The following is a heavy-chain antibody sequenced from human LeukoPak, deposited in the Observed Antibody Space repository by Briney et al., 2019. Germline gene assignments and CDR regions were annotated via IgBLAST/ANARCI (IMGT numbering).Heavy chain of an antibody. CDR3: ARDLGYDYVWGSYRYKYFQH. Sequence: QPGRSLRLSCAASGFTFSSYAMHWVRQAPGKGLEWVAVISYDGSNKYYADSVKGRFTISRDNSKNTLYLQMNSLRAEDTAVYYCARDLGYDYVWGSYRYKYFQHWGQGTLVTVSS. V-gene: IGHV3-30-3*01. D-gene: IGHD3-16*02. CDR1: GFTFSSYA. J-gene: IGHJ1*01. CDR2: ISYDGSNK.